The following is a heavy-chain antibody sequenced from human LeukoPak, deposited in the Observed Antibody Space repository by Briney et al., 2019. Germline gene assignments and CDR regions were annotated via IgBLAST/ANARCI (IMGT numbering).Heavy chain of an antibody. CDR1: GYTFTGYY. CDR3: AGDPSGWYPHFDY. J-gene: IGHJ4*02. CDR2: INPNSGGT. D-gene: IGHD6-19*01. Sequence: ASVKVSCKASGYTFTGYYMHWVRQAPGQGLEWMGWINPNSGGTNYAQKFQGRVTMTRDTSISTAYMELSRLRSDDTAVYYCAGDPSGWYPHFDYWGQGTLVTVSS. V-gene: IGHV1-2*02.